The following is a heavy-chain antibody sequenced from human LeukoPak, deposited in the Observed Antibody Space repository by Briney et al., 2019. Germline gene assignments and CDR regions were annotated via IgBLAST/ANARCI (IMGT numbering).Heavy chain of an antibody. J-gene: IGHJ3*02. CDR2: IYHSGST. CDR1: GGSISSGGYY. V-gene: IGHV4-30-2*01. CDR3: AREKDDAFDI. Sequence: SETLSLTCTVSGGSISSGGYYWSWIRQPPGKGLEWIGYIYHSGSTYYNPSLKSRVTISVDRSKNQFSLKLSSVTAADTAVYYCAREKDDAFDIWGQGTMVTVSS.